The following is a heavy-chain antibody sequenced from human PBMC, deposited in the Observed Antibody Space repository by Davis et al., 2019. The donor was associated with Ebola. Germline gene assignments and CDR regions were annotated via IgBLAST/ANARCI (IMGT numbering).Heavy chain of an antibody. D-gene: IGHD3-10*01. CDR1: GFTVSSNY. Sequence: GSLRLSCAASGFTVSSNYMSWVRQAPGKGLEWVSVIYSGGSTYYADSVKGRLTISRDNSKNTLYLQMNSLRAEDTAVYYCARVNYYGTGSYWGDNWIDPWGQGTLVTVSS. CDR2: IYSGGST. J-gene: IGHJ5*02. V-gene: IGHV3-53*01. CDR3: ARVNYYGTGSYWGDNWIDP.